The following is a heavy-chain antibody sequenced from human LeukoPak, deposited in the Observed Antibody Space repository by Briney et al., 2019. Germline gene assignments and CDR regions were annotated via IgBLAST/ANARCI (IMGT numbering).Heavy chain of an antibody. Sequence: ASVKVSCKASGYTFTSFGISWVRQAPGQGLEWMGWFNPENGNTNYAQKVQGRVTMTADTSTSTSYMELRSLRSDDTAVYYCAREHSSSWDQFDYWGQGTLVTVSS. J-gene: IGHJ4*02. CDR2: FNPENGNT. V-gene: IGHV1-18*01. CDR1: GYTFTSFG. D-gene: IGHD6-13*01. CDR3: AREHSSSWDQFDY.